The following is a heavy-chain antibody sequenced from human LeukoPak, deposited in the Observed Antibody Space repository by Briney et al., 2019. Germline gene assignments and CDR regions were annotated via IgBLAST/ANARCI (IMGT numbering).Heavy chain of an antibody. Sequence: SETLSLTCDVSGHSIRSGSYWGWIWQPPGKGLEWIGSIYHSGNTYYNSSLKSRPIISVDTSKNQISLKLSSVAAADTAIYYCARGRGGSGDRVIFDIWGQGTLVTISS. CDR3: ARGRGGSGDRVIFDI. CDR1: GHSIRSGSY. D-gene: IGHD1-26*01. J-gene: IGHJ4*02. CDR2: IYHSGNT. V-gene: IGHV4-38-2*01.